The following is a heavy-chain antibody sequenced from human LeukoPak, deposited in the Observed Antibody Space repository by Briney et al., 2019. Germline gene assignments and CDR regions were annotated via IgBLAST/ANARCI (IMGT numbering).Heavy chain of an antibody. V-gene: IGHV4-59*01. CDR3: AREGTTVTHFDY. CDR1: GGSISGYY. D-gene: IGHD4-17*01. Sequence: PSQTLSLTCTVSGGSISGYYWSWIRQPPGKGLEWIGYIYSSGSTNYNPSLQSRVTISVDTSKNRFSLKLSSVTAADTAVYYCAREGTTVTHFDYWGQGTLVTVSS. J-gene: IGHJ4*02. CDR2: IYSSGST.